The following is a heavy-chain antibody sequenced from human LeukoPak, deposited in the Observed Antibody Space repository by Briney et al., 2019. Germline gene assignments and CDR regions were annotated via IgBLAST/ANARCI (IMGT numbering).Heavy chain of an antibody. D-gene: IGHD3-3*01. CDR3: AKDIGTSYDFWSCYYGY. J-gene: IGHJ4*02. CDR2: INPNSGGT. Sequence: GASVKVSCKASGYTFTGYYMHWVRQAPGQGLEWMGWINPNSGGTNYAQKFQGRVTMTRDTSISTAYMELSRLRSDDTAVYYCAKDIGTSYDFWSCYYGYWGQGTLVTVSS. CDR1: GYTFTGYY. V-gene: IGHV1-2*02.